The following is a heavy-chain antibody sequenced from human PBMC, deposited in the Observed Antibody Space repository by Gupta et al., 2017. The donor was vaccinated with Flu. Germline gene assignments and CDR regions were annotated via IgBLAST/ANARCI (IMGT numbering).Heavy chain of an antibody. CDR1: GGSFRGYY. CDR3: ARIRGYRRLYYFDY. J-gene: IGHJ4*02. V-gene: IGHV4-34*01. Sequence: QVQLQQWGAGLLKPSETLSLTCAVYGGSFRGYYWSWIRQPPGKGLEWIGEINHSGSTNYNPSLKSRVTISVDTSKNQFSLKLSSVTAADTAVYYCARIRGYRRLYYFDYWGQGTLVTVSS. D-gene: IGHD5-18*01. CDR2: INHSGST.